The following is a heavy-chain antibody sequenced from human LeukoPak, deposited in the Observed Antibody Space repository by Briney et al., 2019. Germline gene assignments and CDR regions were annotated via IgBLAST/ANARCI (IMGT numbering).Heavy chain of an antibody. D-gene: IGHD3-10*01. CDR1: GGSFSGYY. Sequence: IPSETLSFTCAVYGGSFSGYYWSWIRQPPGKGLEWIGEINHSGSTNYNPSLKSRVTISVDTSKNQFSLKLSSVTAADTAVYYCARGKEAGIRHYWGQGTLVTVSS. CDR2: INHSGST. CDR3: ARGKEAGIRHY. V-gene: IGHV4-34*01. J-gene: IGHJ4*02.